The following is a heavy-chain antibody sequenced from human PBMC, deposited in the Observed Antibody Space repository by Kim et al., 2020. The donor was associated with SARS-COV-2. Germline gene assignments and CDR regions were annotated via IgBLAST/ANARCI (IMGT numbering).Heavy chain of an antibody. Sequence: SETLSLTCTVSGGSISSYYWSWIRQPPGKGLEWIGYIYYSGSTNYNPSLKSRVTISVDTSKNQFSLKLSSVTAADTAVYYCARRRGGHTFDYWGQGTLVTVSS. D-gene: IGHD3-10*01. CDR2: IYYSGST. CDR1: GGSISSYY. V-gene: IGHV4-59*08. CDR3: ARRRGGHTFDY. J-gene: IGHJ4*02.